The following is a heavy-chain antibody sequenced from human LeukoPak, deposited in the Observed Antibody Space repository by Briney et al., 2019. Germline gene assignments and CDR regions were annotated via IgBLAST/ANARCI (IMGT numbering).Heavy chain of an antibody. Sequence: GGSLRLPCAASGFTFSSYAMSWVRQAPGKGLEWVSGISGSDGSTYYADSVKGRFTISRDNSRNTLYLQMNSLRAEDTAVYYCAKVSSGLVRDFDYWGQGTLVTVSS. CDR2: ISGSDGST. J-gene: IGHJ4*02. CDR1: GFTFSSYA. CDR3: AKVSSGLVRDFDY. D-gene: IGHD6-19*01. V-gene: IGHV3-23*01.